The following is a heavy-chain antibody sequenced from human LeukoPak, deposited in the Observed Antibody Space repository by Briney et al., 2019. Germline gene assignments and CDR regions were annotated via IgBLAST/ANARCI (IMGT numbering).Heavy chain of an antibody. CDR1: GFTFSSYG. CDR2: IRFDGSDK. D-gene: IGHD4-23*01. V-gene: IGHV3-30*02. J-gene: IGHJ4*02. CDR3: AKALYGGNKGYFDN. Sequence: GGSLRLSCAASGFTFSSYGMHWVRQAPGKGLEWVAFIRFDGSDKFYADSVKGRFTISRDNSKNTLYLQMNSLRAKDTAMYYCAKALYGGNKGYFDNWGQGTLVTVSS.